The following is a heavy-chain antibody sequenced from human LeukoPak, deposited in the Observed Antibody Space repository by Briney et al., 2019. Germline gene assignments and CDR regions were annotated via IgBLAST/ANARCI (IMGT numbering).Heavy chain of an antibody. Sequence: GGSLRLSCAASGFTFSSYAMSWVRQAPGKGLEWVSAISGSGGSTYYADSVKGRFTISRDNAKNSLYLQMNSLRAEDTAVYYCAISGRYSSSWYSEYFQHWGQGTLVTVSS. V-gene: IGHV3-23*01. CDR2: ISGSGGST. J-gene: IGHJ1*01. CDR1: GFTFSSYA. D-gene: IGHD6-13*01. CDR3: AISGRYSSSWYSEYFQH.